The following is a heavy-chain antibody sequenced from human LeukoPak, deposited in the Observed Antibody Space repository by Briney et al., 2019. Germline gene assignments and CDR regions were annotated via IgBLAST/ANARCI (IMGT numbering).Heavy chain of an antibody. CDR3: AKEGSYDAFDI. CDR2: ISGSSSHT. D-gene: IGHD1-26*01. CDR1: GFTFNDYY. J-gene: IGHJ3*02. Sequence: PGGSLRLSCEGSGFTFNDYYMGWIRQAPGKGLEWVSYISGSSSHTDYADSVKGRFTISRDNAENSLYLQMNSLRADDTAVYYCAKEGSYDAFDIWGQGTMVTVSS. V-gene: IGHV3-11*05.